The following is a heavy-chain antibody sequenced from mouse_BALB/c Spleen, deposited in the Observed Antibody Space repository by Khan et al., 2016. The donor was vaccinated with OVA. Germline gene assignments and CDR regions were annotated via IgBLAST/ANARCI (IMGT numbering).Heavy chain of an antibody. D-gene: IGHD2-1*01. Sequence: QVRLQQSGPELVKPGASVKMSCKASGYTFTDYVISWVKQRTGQGLEWIGEIYPGSGSIYYNEKFKGKATLTADTSSNTAYMQLSSLTSEDSAVFCCAKIFDGNSYAMDYWGQGTSVTVSS. V-gene: IGHV1-81*01. J-gene: IGHJ4*01. CDR1: GYTFTDYV. CDR3: AKIFDGNSYAMDY. CDR2: IYPGSGSI.